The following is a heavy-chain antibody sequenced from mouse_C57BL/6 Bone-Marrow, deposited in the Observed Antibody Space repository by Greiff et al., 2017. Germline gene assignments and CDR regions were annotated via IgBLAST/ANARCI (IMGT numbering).Heavy chain of an antibody. CDR1: GFSLTSYG. Sequence: VKVVESGPGLVQPSQSLSITCTVSGFSLTSYGVHWVRQSPGKGLEWLGVIWSGGSTDYNAAFISRLSISKDNSKSQVFFKMNSLQADDTAIYYCARRGYYSNYHYAMDYWGQGTSVTVSS. V-gene: IGHV2-2*01. D-gene: IGHD2-5*01. J-gene: IGHJ4*01. CDR3: ARRGYYSNYHYAMDY. CDR2: IWSGGST.